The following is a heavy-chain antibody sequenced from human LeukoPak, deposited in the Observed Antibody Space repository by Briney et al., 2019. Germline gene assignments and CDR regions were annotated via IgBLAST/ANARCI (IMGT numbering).Heavy chain of an antibody. CDR2: IRSKANSYAT. CDR1: GFTFSGSA. D-gene: IGHD2-2*01. CDR3: AKDLYPVIVVVPAATDY. V-gene: IGHV3-73*01. Sequence: SGGSLRLSCAASGFTFSGSAMHWVRQASGKGLEWVGRIRSKANSYATAYAASVKGRFTISRDDSKNTAYLQMNSLKTEDTAVYYCAKDLYPVIVVVPAATDYWGQGTLVTVSS. J-gene: IGHJ4*02.